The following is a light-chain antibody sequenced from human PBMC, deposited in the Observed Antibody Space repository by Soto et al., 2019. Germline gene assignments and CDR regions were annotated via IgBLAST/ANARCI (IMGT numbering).Light chain of an antibody. V-gene: IGKV3-15*01. J-gene: IGKJ2*01. CDR2: ATS. Sequence: ETLMTQSPGTLSVSPGERVTLSCRASQSIGSHLAWYQQIPGQTPRLIMYATSVRATSVPARFSGSGSETEFTLTISSLQSEDFAVYYCQQYQDWPPITFGQGTKLEIK. CDR3: QQYQDWPPIT. CDR1: QSIGSH.